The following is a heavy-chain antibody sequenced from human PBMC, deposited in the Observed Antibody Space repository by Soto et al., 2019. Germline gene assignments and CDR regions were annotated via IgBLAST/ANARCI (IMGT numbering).Heavy chain of an antibody. J-gene: IGHJ5*02. D-gene: IGHD4-4*01. CDR2: IYWNDDK. CDR3: AHRRRIGEVAYSAWFDP. CDR1: GFSLSTGGVG. V-gene: IGHV2-5*01. Sequence: ESGPTLVNPTQTLTLTCTFSGFSLSTGGVGVGWIRQPPGKALEWLAAIYWNDDKRYSSSLKNRLTITKDTSKNQVVLTMTNMDPVDIATYYCAHRRRIGEVAYSAWFDPWGEGTLVTVSS.